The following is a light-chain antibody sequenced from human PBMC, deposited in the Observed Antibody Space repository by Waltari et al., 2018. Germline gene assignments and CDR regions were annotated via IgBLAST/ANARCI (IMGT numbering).Light chain of an antibody. CDR2: DVT. CDR3: SSYTTSSTQV. J-gene: IGLJ3*02. V-gene: IGLV2-14*01. CDR1: SSDIGSYNY. Sequence: QSALTQPASVSGSPGQSITISCTGTSSDIGSYNYVSWYQQHPGKAPKLMIYDVTKRPSGVLNRFSVSTSGNTASLTISGLQAEDEADYYCSSYTTSSTQVFGGGTKLTVL.